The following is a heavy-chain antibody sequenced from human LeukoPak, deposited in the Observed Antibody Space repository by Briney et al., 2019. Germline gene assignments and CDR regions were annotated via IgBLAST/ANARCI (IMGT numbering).Heavy chain of an antibody. CDR1: GFTFDDYA. Sequence: PGRSLRLSCAASGFTFDDYAMLWVRQAPGKGLEWVSGISWNSGSIGYADSVKGRFTISRDNAKNSLYLQMNSLRAEDTALYYCAKESKISYGMDVWGQGTTVTVSS. V-gene: IGHV3-9*01. J-gene: IGHJ6*02. CDR3: AKESKISYGMDV. CDR2: ISWNSGSI.